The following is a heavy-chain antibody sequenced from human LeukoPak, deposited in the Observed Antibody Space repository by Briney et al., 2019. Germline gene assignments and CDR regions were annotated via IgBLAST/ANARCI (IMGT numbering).Heavy chain of an antibody. D-gene: IGHD2-2*03. Sequence: PSETLSLTCTVSGDSISSNTYYWGWLRQPPGKGLEWIGSVYSTGNTYYNPSLKSRVTTSLDTSKNQFFLKLNSVTAADTAVYYCARHGSWFDPWGQGTLVTVSS. CDR3: ARHGSWFDP. CDR1: GDSISSNTYY. V-gene: IGHV4-39*01. CDR2: VYSTGNT. J-gene: IGHJ5*02.